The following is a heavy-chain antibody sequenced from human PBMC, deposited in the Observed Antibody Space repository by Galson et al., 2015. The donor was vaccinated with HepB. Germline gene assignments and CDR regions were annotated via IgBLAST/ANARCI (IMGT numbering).Heavy chain of an antibody. J-gene: IGHJ4*02. Sequence: SLRLSCAASGFTFSGYWMSWVRQAPGKGLEWVANIKEDGSAKYYVDSVKGRFTISRDNAKNSLYLQMNSLRVEDTAIYYCARDAPMGANWGQGILVTVS. CDR2: IKEDGSAK. CDR3: ARDAPMGAN. V-gene: IGHV3-7*03. D-gene: IGHD1-26*01. CDR1: GFTFSGYW.